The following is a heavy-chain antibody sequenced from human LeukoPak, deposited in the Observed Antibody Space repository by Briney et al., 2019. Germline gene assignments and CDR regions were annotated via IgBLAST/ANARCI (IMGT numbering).Heavy chain of an antibody. Sequence: GGSLRLSCAASGFTVSSNYMSWVRQAPGKGLEWVSVLYSGGCTYYADSVKGRFTISRDNSKNTLYLQMNSLRAEDTAVYYCARDILYGSGALVFDYWGQGTLVTVSS. CDR3: ARDILYGSGALVFDY. V-gene: IGHV3-53*01. CDR1: GFTVSSNY. D-gene: IGHD3-10*01. J-gene: IGHJ4*02. CDR2: LYSGGCT.